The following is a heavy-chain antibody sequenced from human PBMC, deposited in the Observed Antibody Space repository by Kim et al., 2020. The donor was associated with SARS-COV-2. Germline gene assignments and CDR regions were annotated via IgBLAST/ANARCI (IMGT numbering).Heavy chain of an antibody. J-gene: IGHJ4*02. D-gene: IGHD6-13*01. CDR3: ARDLIHRSSYFDY. V-gene: IGHV3-21*01. CDR2: ISSSSSYI. CDR1: GFTFSSYS. Sequence: GGSLRLSCAASGFTFSSYSMNWVRQAPGKGLEWVSSISSSSSYIYYADSVKGRFTISRDNAKNSLYLQMNSLRAEDTAVYYCARDLIHRSSYFDYWGQGTLVTVSS.